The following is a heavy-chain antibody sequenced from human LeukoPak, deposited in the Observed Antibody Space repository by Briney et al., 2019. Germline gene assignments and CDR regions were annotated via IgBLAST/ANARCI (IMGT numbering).Heavy chain of an antibody. CDR3: ARVRLYDSSGYLY. J-gene: IGHJ4*02. D-gene: IGHD3-22*01. CDR1: GYTFTGYY. V-gene: IGHV1-2*02. CDR2: INPNSGGT. Sequence: ASVKVSCKASGYTFTGYYMHWVRQAPGQGLEWMGWINPNSGGTNYAQKFQGRVTMTRDTSISTAYMELSRLRSDDTAVYYCARVRLYDSSGYLYWGQGTLVTVSS.